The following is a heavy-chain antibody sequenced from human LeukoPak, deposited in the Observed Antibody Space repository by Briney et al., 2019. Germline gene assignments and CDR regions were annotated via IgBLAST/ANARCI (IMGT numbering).Heavy chain of an antibody. Sequence: SQTLSLTCTVSGGSMSSSYWSWLRQPAGKGLEWIGRIYTSGRSNYNPSLKSRVGISVHTSKHQISLRLSSVPAADTAVYYCAKVRPYYSDGSVSSGAYDIWGQGTMVTVSS. D-gene: IGHD3-22*01. J-gene: IGHJ3*02. CDR2: IYTSGRS. V-gene: IGHV4-4*07. CDR3: AKVRPYYSDGSVSSGAYDI. CDR1: GGSMSSSY.